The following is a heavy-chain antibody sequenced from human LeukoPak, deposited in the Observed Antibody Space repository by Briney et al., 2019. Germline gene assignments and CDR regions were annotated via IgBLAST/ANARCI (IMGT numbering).Heavy chain of an antibody. CDR1: GGSISSSSYY. CDR3: VRDYSNFVQGD. V-gene: IGHV4-39*02. D-gene: IGHD4-11*01. J-gene: IGHJ4*02. CDR2: IYYSGST. Sequence: KTSETLSLTCTVSGGSISSSSYYWGWIRQPPGKGLEWIGSIYYSGSTYYNPSLKSRVTISVDTSKNQFSLKLSSVTATDTAVYYCVRDYSNFVQGDWGQGTLVTVSS.